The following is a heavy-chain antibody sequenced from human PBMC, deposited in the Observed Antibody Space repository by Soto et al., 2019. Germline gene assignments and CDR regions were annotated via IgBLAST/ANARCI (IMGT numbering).Heavy chain of an antibody. CDR3: AKDTHGSGSYIGGWFDP. CDR2: ISYDGSNK. J-gene: IGHJ5*02. Sequence: QVQLVESGGGVVQPGRSLRLSCAASGFTFSSYGMHWVRQAPGKGLEWVAVISYDGSNKYYADSVKGRFTISRDNSKNTVYLQMNSLRAEDTAVYYCAKDTHGSGSYIGGWFDPWGQGTLVTVSS. D-gene: IGHD3-10*01. V-gene: IGHV3-30*18. CDR1: GFTFSSYG.